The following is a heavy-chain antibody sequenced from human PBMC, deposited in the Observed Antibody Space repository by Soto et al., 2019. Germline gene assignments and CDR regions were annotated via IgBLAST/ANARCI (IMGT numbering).Heavy chain of an antibody. D-gene: IGHD1-1*01. CDR3: ARRASTGRHFDY. CDR1: GFSFSDYY. CDR2: ISSSGSSI. Sequence: GGSLRLSCAASGFSFSDYYMTWIRQAPGKGLEWVSHISSSGSSIYYADSVKGRFTISRDNAQNSLYLQMNSLGAEDTAVYYCARRASTGRHFDYWGQGTLVTVSS. V-gene: IGHV3-11*01. J-gene: IGHJ4*02.